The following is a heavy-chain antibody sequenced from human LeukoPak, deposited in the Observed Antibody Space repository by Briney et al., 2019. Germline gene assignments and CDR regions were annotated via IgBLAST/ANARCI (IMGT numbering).Heavy chain of an antibody. CDR1: GFTFSRFA. J-gene: IGHJ4*02. V-gene: IGHV3-30*04. D-gene: IGHD1-26*01. CDR2: ISHDGSDK. Sequence: GGSLRLSCAASGFTFSRFAMHWVRQAPGNGLEWVAIISHDGSDKYYADSVKGRFTCSRDNSKNTLYLQMNSLRAEDTAVYYCASGAGGWELLTKSTFDYWGQGTLVTVSS. CDR3: ASGAGGWELLTKSTFDY.